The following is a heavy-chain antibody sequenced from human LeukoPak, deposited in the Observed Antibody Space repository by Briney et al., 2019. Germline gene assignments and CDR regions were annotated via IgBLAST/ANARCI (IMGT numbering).Heavy chain of an antibody. Sequence: GGSLRLSCVASGFIFNVYSMNWVRQAPGKGLEWISYIGIDSGNTKYAGSVKGRFTISGDKAKSSLYLQMNSLRVEATAVYYCARDNNYAFDNWGQGTLVTVSS. CDR3: ARDNNYAFDN. D-gene: IGHD4-11*01. J-gene: IGHJ4*02. V-gene: IGHV3-48*01. CDR1: GFIFNVYS. CDR2: IGIDSGNT.